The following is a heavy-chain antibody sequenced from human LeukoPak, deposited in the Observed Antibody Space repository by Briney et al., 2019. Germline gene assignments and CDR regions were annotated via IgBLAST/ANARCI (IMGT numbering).Heavy chain of an antibody. D-gene: IGHD5-12*01. CDR3: ARVFVSGFNNWFDP. CDR1: GFTFSTYT. Sequence: KPGGSLRLSCAASGFTFSTYTMHWVRQAPGKGLEWVAVISYDGVSEYYADSVTGRFTISRDNSKNTLYLHMNSLRAEDTAVYYCARVFVSGFNNWFDPWGQGTLVTVSS. J-gene: IGHJ5*02. CDR2: ISYDGVSE. V-gene: IGHV3-30-3*01.